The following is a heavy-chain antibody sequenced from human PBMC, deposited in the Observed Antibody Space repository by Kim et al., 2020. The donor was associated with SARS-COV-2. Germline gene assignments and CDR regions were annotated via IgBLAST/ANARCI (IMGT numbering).Heavy chain of an antibody. CDR2: IYSGGST. V-gene: IGHV3-53*04. CDR1: GFTVSSNY. D-gene: IGHD1-20*01. J-gene: IGHJ4*02. Sequence: GGSLRLSCAASGFTVSSNYMSWVRQAPGKVLEWVSVIYSGGSTYYADSVKGRFTISRHNSKNTLYLQMNSLRAEDTAVYYCARDDNYKRIDWGQGTLVTVSS. CDR3: ARDDNYKRID.